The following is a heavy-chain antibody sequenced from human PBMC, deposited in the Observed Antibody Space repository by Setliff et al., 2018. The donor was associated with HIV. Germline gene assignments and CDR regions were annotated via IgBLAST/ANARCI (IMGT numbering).Heavy chain of an antibody. CDR3: ARSGLVYDDVLTGPPTDY. V-gene: IGHV1-3*01. CDR1: GYTFSNHT. CDR2: LNAGYGNT. J-gene: IGHJ4*02. D-gene: IGHD3-9*01. Sequence: ASVKVSCKASGYTFSNHTIHWVRQAPGKRPEWMGWLNAGYGNTKYSQKPQGRVTITRDISASTAYMELSSLRSEDTAVYYCARSGLVYDDVLTGPPTDYWGQGTLVTSPQ.